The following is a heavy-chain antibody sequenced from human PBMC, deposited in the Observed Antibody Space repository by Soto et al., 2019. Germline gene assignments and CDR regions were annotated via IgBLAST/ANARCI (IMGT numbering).Heavy chain of an antibody. J-gene: IGHJ4*02. CDR1: GFSFSTST. D-gene: IGHD1-1*01. CDR3: VCEDNRRY. CDR2: IGRKGIDR. Sequence: EVQLVESGGGLVKPGGSLRLSCAASGFSFSTSTMNWVRQAPGKGLEFVSSIGRKGIDRYYIDSVKGRFTISRDNAQNSLYLQINSLRSEDTALYYCVCEDNRRYGGQGTLVTVSS. V-gene: IGHV3-21*01.